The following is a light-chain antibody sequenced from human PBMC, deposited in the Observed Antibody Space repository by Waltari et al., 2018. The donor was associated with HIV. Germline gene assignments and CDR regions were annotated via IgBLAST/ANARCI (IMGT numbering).Light chain of an antibody. CDR2: DNN. J-gene: IGLJ2*01. Sequence: QSVLTQPPSVSAAPRQKVTISCSGTSSNIGNNFVSWYQQLPGTAPKLLIYDNNKRPSGIPDRFSGSKSGTSATLGITGLQTGDEADYCCATWDRSLSRVIFGGGTRLTVL. V-gene: IGLV1-51*01. CDR1: SSNIGNNF. CDR3: ATWDRSLSRVI.